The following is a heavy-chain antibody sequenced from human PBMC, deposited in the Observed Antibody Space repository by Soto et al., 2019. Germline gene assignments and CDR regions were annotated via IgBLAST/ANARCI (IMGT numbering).Heavy chain of an antibody. D-gene: IGHD2-15*01. Sequence: PGGSLRLSCAASGFTFSSYGMHWVRQAPGKGLEWVAVIWYDGSNKYYADSVKGRFTISRDNSKNTLYLQMNSLRAEDTAVYYCARERWAQDIVPYGMDVWGQGTTVTVS. CDR3: ARERWAQDIVPYGMDV. CDR2: IWYDGSNK. V-gene: IGHV3-33*01. J-gene: IGHJ6*02. CDR1: GFTFSSYG.